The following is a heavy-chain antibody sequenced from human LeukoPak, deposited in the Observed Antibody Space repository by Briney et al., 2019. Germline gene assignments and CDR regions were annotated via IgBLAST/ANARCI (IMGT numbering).Heavy chain of an antibody. Sequence: ASVKVSCKASGYTFTGYYMHWVRQAPGQGLEWMGWINPNSGGTNYAQKFQARVTMTRDTSISTAYMELSRLRSDDTAVYYCARVPVRYYDRAWFDPWGQGTLVTVSS. CDR1: GYTFTGYY. V-gene: IGHV1-2*02. CDR2: INPNSGGT. D-gene: IGHD3-22*01. CDR3: ARVPVRYYDRAWFDP. J-gene: IGHJ5*02.